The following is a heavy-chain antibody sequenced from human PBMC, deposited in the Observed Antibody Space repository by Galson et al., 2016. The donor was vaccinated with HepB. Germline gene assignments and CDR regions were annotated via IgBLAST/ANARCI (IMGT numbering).Heavy chain of an antibody. D-gene: IGHD3-3*01. CDR1: GFTFSNAR. CDR3: TTDSGAVTQFFWSGYYGLDV. V-gene: IGHV3-15*01. Sequence: SLRLSCAASGFTFSNARMSWVRQAPGKGLEWVGRIKSKTDGGTTDYAAPVKGRFTISRDDSKNTLYLQMNSLKTEDTAVYYCTTDSGAVTQFFWSGYYGLDVWGQG. J-gene: IGHJ6*02. CDR2: IKSKTDGGTT.